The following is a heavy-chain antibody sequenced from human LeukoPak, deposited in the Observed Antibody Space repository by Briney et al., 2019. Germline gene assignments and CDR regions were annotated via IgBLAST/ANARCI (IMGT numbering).Heavy chain of an antibody. Sequence: PGGSLRLSCAASGFTFSSYSMNWVRQAPGKGLEWVSSISSSSSYIYYADSVKGRFTISRDNAKNSLYLQMNSLRAEDTAVYYCAKELGGAVLSISHWGQGTLVTVSS. CDR1: GFTFSSYS. D-gene: IGHD2-8*01. V-gene: IGHV3-21*04. J-gene: IGHJ4*02. CDR3: AKELGGAVLSISH. CDR2: ISSSSSYI.